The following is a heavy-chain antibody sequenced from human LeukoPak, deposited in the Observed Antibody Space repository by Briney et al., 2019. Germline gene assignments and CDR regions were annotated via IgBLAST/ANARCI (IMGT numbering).Heavy chain of an antibody. Sequence: SARVSCKASGFTFTSSAVQWVRQARGQRLEWIGWIVVGSGNTNYAQKFQERVTITRDMSTSTAYMELSSLRSEDTAVYYCAAASGRYFESWAFDIWGQGTMVTVSS. V-gene: IGHV1-58*01. CDR1: GFTFTSSA. CDR3: AAASGRYFESWAFDI. J-gene: IGHJ3*02. CDR2: IVVGSGNT. D-gene: IGHD3-9*01.